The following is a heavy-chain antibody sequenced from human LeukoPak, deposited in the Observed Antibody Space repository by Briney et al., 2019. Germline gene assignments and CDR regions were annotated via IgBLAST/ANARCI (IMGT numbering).Heavy chain of an antibody. V-gene: IGHV3-48*01. Sequence: GGSLRLSCAASGFTFSSYSMNWVRQAPGKGLEWVSYISSSSSTIYYADSVKGRFTISRDNAKNSLYLQMSSLRAEDTSVYYCARDRIEQQRTLGRSTNYYSYYYMDVWGKGTTVTVSS. D-gene: IGHD6-13*01. CDR3: ARDRIEQQRTLGRSTNYYSYYYMDV. CDR1: GFTFSSYS. J-gene: IGHJ6*03. CDR2: ISSSSSTI.